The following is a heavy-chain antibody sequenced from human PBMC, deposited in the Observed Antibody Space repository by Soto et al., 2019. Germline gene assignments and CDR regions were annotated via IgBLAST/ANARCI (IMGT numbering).Heavy chain of an antibody. CDR2: ISYDGSNK. D-gene: IGHD6-25*01. Sequence: GGSLRLSSAASGFTFSSYGMHWVRQAPGKGLEWVAVISYDGSNKYYADSVKGRFTISRDNSKNTLYLQMNSLRAEDTAVYYCAKDWGGGEQRQDAFDIWGQGTMVTVSS. CDR1: GFTFSSYG. J-gene: IGHJ3*02. CDR3: AKDWGGGEQRQDAFDI. V-gene: IGHV3-30*18.